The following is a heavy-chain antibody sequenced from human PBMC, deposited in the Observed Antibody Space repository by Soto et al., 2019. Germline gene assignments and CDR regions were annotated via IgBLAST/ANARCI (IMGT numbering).Heavy chain of an antibody. CDR3: AKDDRMAAGTPRY. Sequence: QVQLVKSGGGVVQPGRSLRLSCAASGFTFSTYAMHWVRQAPGKGLEWVAVISYDGSIKVYADSVKGRFTISRDNSKNALSLQMSSLRADDTAVYYCAKDDRMAAGTPRYWGQGTLVTVSS. D-gene: IGHD6-6*01. CDR2: ISYDGSIK. CDR1: GFTFSTYA. J-gene: IGHJ4*02. V-gene: IGHV3-30*18.